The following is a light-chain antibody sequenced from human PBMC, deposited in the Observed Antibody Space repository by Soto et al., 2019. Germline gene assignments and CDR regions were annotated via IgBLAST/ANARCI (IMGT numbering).Light chain of an antibody. J-gene: IGKJ2*01. CDR3: QQYGNSPYT. CDR1: QSVSSSY. V-gene: IGKV3-20*01. CDR2: GAS. Sequence: EIVLTQSPGTLSLSPGERATLSCRASQSVSSSYLAWYRQKPGQAPRLLIYGASSRATGIPDRFSGSGSGTYCTLPIIRLEPEDFAVYYCQQYGNSPYTFGQGTKLEIK.